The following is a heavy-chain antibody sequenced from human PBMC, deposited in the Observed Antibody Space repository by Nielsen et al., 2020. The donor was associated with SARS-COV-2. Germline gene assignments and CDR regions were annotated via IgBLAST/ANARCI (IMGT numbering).Heavy chain of an antibody. J-gene: IGHJ4*02. CDR2: IYYSGST. V-gene: IGHV4-59*08. CDR3: ARVYGVDFDF. D-gene: IGHD4-17*01. Sequence: SETLSLTCTVSGGSISSYYWSWIRQPPGKGLEWIGYIYYSGSTNYNPSLKSRVTISVDTSKNQFSLKLSSVTAADTAVYYCARVYGVDFDFWGQGILVTVSS. CDR1: GGSISSYY.